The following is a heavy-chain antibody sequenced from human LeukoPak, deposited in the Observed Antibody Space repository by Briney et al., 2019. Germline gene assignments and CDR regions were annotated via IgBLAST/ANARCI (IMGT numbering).Heavy chain of an antibody. CDR1: GFTFSRYW. J-gene: IGHJ4*02. D-gene: IGHD4-11*01. CDR2: SNTDGSST. V-gene: IGHV3-74*01. CDR3: ASGYSDYYYFDS. Sequence: GGSLRLSCAASGFTFSRYWMHWVRQAPGKGLVWVSRSNTDGSSTNYADSVKGRFTISRDNPKTTLYLQINSLRAEDTAVYYCASGYSDYYYFDSWGQGTLVTVSS.